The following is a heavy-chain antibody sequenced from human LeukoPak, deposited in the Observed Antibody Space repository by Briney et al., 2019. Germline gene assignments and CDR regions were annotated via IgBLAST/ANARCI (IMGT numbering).Heavy chain of an antibody. D-gene: IGHD2-15*01. CDR3: AKDSYYCSDNCLQYYYYMDV. Sequence: GGSLRLSCAASGFIFSGHGMHWVRQTPGKGLEWVAFIRHDGSDKYYADSVKGRFTISRDNSENTLYLQMSSLRPEDTAVYYCAKDSYYCSDNCLQYYYYMDVWGKGTTVTVSS. CDR1: GFIFSGHG. J-gene: IGHJ6*03. CDR2: IRHDGSDK. V-gene: IGHV3-30*02.